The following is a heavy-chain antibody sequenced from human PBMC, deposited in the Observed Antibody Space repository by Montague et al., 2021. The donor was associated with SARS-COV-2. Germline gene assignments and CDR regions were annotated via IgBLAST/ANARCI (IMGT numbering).Heavy chain of an antibody. V-gene: IGHV2-70*01. CDR1: GFSLSTSGMC. J-gene: IGHJ4*02. Sequence: PALVKPTQTLTLTCTFSGFSLSTSGMCVSWIRQPPGKALEWLALIYWDDDKYYSTSLKTRLTISKDTSKNQVVLTMTNIDPVDTATYYCARIRDYDILTGSYSGFDYWGQGTLVTVSS. CDR2: IYWDDDK. CDR3: ARIRDYDILTGSYSGFDY. D-gene: IGHD3-9*01.